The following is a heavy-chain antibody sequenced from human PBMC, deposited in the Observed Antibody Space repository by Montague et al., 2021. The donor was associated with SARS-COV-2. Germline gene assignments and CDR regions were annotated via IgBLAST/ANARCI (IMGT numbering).Heavy chain of an antibody. CDR3: ARGAPTITMIVVVVTGAGWYFDL. D-gene: IGHD3-22*01. CDR2: INHSGST. V-gene: IGHV4-34*01. Sequence: SEILSLTCAVHGGSFSDYYWSWIRQAPGKGLEWIGEINHSGSTNYNPSLKSRVTISVDTSKNQFSLKLSSVTAADTAVYYCARGAPTITMIVVVVTGAGWYFDLWGRGTLVSVSA. CDR1: GGSFSDYY. J-gene: IGHJ2*01.